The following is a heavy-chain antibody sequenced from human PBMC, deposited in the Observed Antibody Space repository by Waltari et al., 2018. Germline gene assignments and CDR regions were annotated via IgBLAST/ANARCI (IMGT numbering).Heavy chain of an antibody. D-gene: IGHD3-3*01. J-gene: IGHJ6*03. CDR1: GGSISSGSYY. V-gene: IGHV4-61*02. CDR2: IYTSGST. Sequence: QVQLQESGPGLVKPSQTLSLTCTVSGGSISSGSYYWSWIRQPAWKGLEWIGRIYTSGSTNYNPSLKSRVTISVDTSKNQFSLKLSAVTAADTAVYYCARAIFGVVTSLGYYYMDVWGKGTTVTVSS. CDR3: ARAIFGVVTSLGYYYMDV.